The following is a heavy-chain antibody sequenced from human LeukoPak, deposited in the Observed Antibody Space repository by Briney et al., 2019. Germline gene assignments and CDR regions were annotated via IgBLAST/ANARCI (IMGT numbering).Heavy chain of an antibody. CDR2: ISYTGST. J-gene: IGHJ4*02. Sequence: PSETLSLTCTVPGGFISSYYWSWIRQPPGMGLGWIGYISYTGSTDYNPSLKSRVTISMDTSKNQFSLRLSSVTAADTAVYYCARRLLYSNSLDSWGQGTLVTVSS. V-gene: IGHV4-59*12. CDR1: GGFISSYY. D-gene: IGHD6-13*01. CDR3: ARRLLYSNSLDS.